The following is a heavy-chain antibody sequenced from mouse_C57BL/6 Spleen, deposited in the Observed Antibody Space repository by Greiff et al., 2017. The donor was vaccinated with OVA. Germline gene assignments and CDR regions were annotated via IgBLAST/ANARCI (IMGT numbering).Heavy chain of an antibody. D-gene: IGHD1-1*01. V-gene: IGHV15-2*01. CDR2: ILPSIGRT. J-gene: IGHJ1*03. CDR3: ARGVITTEEGYFDV. CDR1: DSEVFPIAY. Sequence: QVQLKESGSELRSPGSSVKLSCKDFDSEVFPIAYMSWVRQKPGHGFEWIGGILPSIGRTIYGEKFEDKATLDADTLSNTAYLELNSLTSEDSAIYYCARGVITTEEGYFDVWGTGTTVTVSS.